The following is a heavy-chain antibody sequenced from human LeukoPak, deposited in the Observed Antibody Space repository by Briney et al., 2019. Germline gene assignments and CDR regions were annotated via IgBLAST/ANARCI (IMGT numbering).Heavy chain of an antibody. D-gene: IGHD3-16*01. CDR2: ISRSSSII. CDR3: ARDQDYGFDY. V-gene: IGHV3-48*02. J-gene: IGHJ4*02. CDR1: GFTFSSYS. Sequence: GGSLRLSCTASGFTFSSYSMNWVRQVPGKGLEWISYISRSSSIIDYADSVKGRFTISRDDAKNSLYLQMNSLRDEDTAVYYCARDQDYGFDYWGQGTLVTVSS.